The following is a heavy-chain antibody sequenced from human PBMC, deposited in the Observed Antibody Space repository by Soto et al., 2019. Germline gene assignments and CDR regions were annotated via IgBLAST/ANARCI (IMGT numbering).Heavy chain of an antibody. CDR3: ATCAWDSSGYPQIYFDY. CDR2: ISGSGGST. Sequence: RVYWGAAEVTSSSYAMSRVRQTPGKGLEWVSAISGSGGSTYYADSVKGRFTISRDNSKNTLYLQMNSLRAEDTAVYYCATCAWDSSGYPQIYFDYWGQGTLVTVSS. J-gene: IGHJ4*02. V-gene: IGHV3-23*01. D-gene: IGHD3-22*01. CDR1: EVTSSSYA.